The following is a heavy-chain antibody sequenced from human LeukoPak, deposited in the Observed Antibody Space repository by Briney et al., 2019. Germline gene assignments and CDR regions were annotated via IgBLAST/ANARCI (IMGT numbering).Heavy chain of an antibody. J-gene: IGHJ3*02. Sequence: GASVKVSCKASGYTFTGYYMHWVRQAPGQGLEWMGWINPNSGGTNYAQKFQGRVTMTRDTSISTAYMELSRLRSDDTAVYYCARDSVFLPPSAFDIWGQGTMVTVSS. CDR3: ARDSVFLPPSAFDI. CDR1: GYTFTGYY. V-gene: IGHV1-2*02. CDR2: INPNSGGT. D-gene: IGHD2-21*01.